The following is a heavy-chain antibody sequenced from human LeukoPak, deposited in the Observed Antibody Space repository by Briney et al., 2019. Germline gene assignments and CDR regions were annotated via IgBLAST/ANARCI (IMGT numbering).Heavy chain of an antibody. J-gene: IGHJ4*02. CDR3: ARQYSGSYYRFDY. D-gene: IGHD1-26*01. CDR2: INPNSGGT. V-gene: IGHV1-2*02. CDR1: GYTFTGYY. Sequence: ASVKVSCKASGYTFTGYYMHWVRQAPGQGLEWMGWINPNSGGTNYAQKFQGRVTMTRDTSISTAYMELSRLRSDDMAVYYCARQYSGSYYRFDYWGQGTLVTVSS.